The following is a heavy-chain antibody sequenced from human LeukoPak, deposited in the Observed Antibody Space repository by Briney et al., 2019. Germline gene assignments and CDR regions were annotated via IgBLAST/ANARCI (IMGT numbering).Heavy chain of an antibody. Sequence: SVKVSCKASGYSFTDYSMHWVRQAPGQGLEWMGRIIPILGIANYAQKFQGRVTITADKSTSTAYMELSSLRSEDTAVYYCARDSPEEQLVLDYYYYYGMDVWGQGTTVTVSS. J-gene: IGHJ6*02. CDR1: GYSFTDYS. V-gene: IGHV1-69*04. CDR3: ARDSPEEQLVLDYYYYYGMDV. CDR2: IIPILGIA. D-gene: IGHD6-13*01.